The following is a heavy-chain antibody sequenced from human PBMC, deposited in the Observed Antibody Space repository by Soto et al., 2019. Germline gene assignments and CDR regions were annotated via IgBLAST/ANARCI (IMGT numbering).Heavy chain of an antibody. J-gene: IGHJ4*02. CDR3: VKNRGSWYGPSDY. D-gene: IGHD6-13*01. CDR2: VTSNGGST. V-gene: IGHV3-64D*06. CDR1: GFTFSSYA. Sequence: GGSLRLSCSASGFTFSSYAMHWVRQAPGKGLEYVSAVTSNGGSTYYADSVKGRFTISRDNSKNTLYLQMSSLRAEDTAVYYCVKNRGSWYGPSDYWGQGDLVTVS.